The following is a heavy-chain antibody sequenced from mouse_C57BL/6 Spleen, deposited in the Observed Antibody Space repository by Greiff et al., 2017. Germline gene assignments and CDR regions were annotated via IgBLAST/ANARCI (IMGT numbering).Heavy chain of an antibody. Sequence: VQLQESGPGLVKPSQSLSITCTVSGFSLTSYGVHWVRQSPGKGLEWLGVIWSGGSTDYNAAFISRLGISKDNAKSQVFFKMHSLQADDTAIYYCATGSNYLDYWGQGTTLTVSS. D-gene: IGHD5-1*01. CDR1: GFSLTSYG. V-gene: IGHV2-2*01. J-gene: IGHJ2*01. CDR3: ATGSNYLDY. CDR2: IWSGGST.